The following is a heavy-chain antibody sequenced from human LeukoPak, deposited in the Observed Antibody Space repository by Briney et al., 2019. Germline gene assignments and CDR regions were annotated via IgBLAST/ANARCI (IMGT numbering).Heavy chain of an antibody. J-gene: IGHJ6*02. CDR3: ARDKKKPLYGSGSIYGMDV. CDR1: GFTVSSNY. CDR2: IYSGGST. D-gene: IGHD3-10*01. Sequence: PGGSLRLSCAASGFTVSSNYMSWVRQAPGKGLEWVSVIYSGGSTYYADSVEGRFTISRDNSKNTLYLQMNSLRAEDTAVYYCARDKKKPLYGSGSIYGMDVWGQGTTVTVSS. V-gene: IGHV3-53*01.